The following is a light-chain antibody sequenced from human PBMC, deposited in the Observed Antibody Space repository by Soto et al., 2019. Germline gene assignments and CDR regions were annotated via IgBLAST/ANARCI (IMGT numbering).Light chain of an antibody. J-gene: IGLJ2*01. CDR3: STYTSSSTLVV. Sequence: QSALTQPASVSGSPGQSITIPCTGTSSDVGGYNFVSWYQQYPGKAPKLMIYDVTNRPSGVSNRFSASKSGNTASLTISGLQASVEANYYSSTYTSSSTLVVFGGGTKLTVL. V-gene: IGLV2-14*01. CDR2: DVT. CDR1: SSDVGGYNF.